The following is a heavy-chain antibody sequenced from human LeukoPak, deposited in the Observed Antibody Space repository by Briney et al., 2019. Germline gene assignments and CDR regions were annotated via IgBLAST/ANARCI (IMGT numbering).Heavy chain of an antibody. Sequence: SETLSLTCTVSGGSISSYYWSWIRQPPGKGLEWIGYIYYSGSTYYNPSLKSRVTISVDTSKNQFSLKLSSVTAADTAVYYCARVDYAHAFDIWGQGTMVTVSS. V-gene: IGHV4-30-4*01. CDR3: ARVDYAHAFDI. D-gene: IGHD2-2*01. CDR2: IYYSGST. CDR1: GGSISSYY. J-gene: IGHJ3*02.